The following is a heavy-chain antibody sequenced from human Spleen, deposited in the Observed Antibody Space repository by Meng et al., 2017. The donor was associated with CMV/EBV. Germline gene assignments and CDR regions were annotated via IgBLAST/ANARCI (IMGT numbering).Heavy chain of an antibody. CDR3: TGAQVYYFDS. Sequence: GESLKISGVASGFTFSSYSMNWVRQDPGKGLEWVSSISSSSSYIYYADSVKGRFTISRDNAENSLYLQMSSLRAEDTAVYYCTGAQVYYFDSWGQGTLVTVSS. D-gene: IGHD2-8*01. V-gene: IGHV3-21*01. CDR2: ISSSSSYI. J-gene: IGHJ4*02. CDR1: GFTFSSYS.